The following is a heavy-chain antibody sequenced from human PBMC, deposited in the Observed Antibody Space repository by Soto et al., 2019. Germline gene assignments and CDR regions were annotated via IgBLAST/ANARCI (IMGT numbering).Heavy chain of an antibody. V-gene: IGHV1-69*02. D-gene: IGHD3-10*01. J-gene: IGHJ4*02. CDR3: ARAYYYGSGSYPLFDY. Sequence: QVQLVQSGAEVKKPGSSVKVSCKASGGTFSSYTISWVRQAPGQGLEWMGRIIPILGIANYAQKFQGRVTITADKSTSTAYRGMSSLKSEDTAVYYCARAYYYGSGSYPLFDYWGQGTLVTVSS. CDR1: GGTFSSYT. CDR2: IIPILGIA.